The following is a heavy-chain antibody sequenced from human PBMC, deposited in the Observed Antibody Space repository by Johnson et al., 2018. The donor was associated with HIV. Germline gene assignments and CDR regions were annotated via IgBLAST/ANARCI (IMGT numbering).Heavy chain of an antibody. J-gene: IGHJ3*02. CDR2: ISSTGSTK. CDR3: ARGCGGDCAHQEAFDI. D-gene: IGHD2-21*02. CDR1: GFTFSDYY. Sequence: QVQLVESGGGLIQPGGSLRLSCAASGFTFSDYYMRWIRQAPGKGLEWVSYISSTGSTKYYADSVRGRFTISRDNSKNTLYLQMNNLRAEDTAMYFCARGCGGDCAHQEAFDIWGQGTMVTVSS. V-gene: IGHV3-11*01.